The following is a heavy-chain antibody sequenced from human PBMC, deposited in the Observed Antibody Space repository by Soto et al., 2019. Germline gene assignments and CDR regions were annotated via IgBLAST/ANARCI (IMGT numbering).Heavy chain of an antibody. CDR3: ARWEGNYDFWSGYYRESYYMDV. CDR2: IYYSGST. J-gene: IGHJ6*03. D-gene: IGHD3-3*01. V-gene: IGHV4-59*01. Sequence: RQPTRKGLEGVGYIYYSGSTNYNPSLKSRVTISVDTSKNQFSLKLSSVTAADTAVYYCARWEGNYDFWSGYYRESYYMDVWGKGTTVTVSS.